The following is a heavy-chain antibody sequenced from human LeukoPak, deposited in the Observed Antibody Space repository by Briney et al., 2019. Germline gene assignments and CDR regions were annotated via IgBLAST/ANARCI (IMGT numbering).Heavy chain of an antibody. CDR2: INTDGSST. CDR3: ARGPGTIFGVVILSWFDP. CDR1: GFTFSSYW. Sequence: GGSLRLSCAASGFTFSSYWMHWVRQAPGKGLVWVSRINTDGSSTSYADSVKGRFTISRDNAKNTLYLQMNSLRAEDTAVYYCARGPGTIFGVVILSWFDPWGQGTLVTVSS. J-gene: IGHJ5*02. V-gene: IGHV3-74*01. D-gene: IGHD3-3*01.